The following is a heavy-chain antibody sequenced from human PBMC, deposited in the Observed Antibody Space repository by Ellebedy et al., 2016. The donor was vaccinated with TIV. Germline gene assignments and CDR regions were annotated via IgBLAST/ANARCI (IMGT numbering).Heavy chain of an antibody. V-gene: IGHV3-30*02. Sequence: GESLKISCAASGFTFSSYGMHWVRQAPGKGLEWVAFIRYDGSQKYYADPVKGRFPISRDNSKNTLYLQMNSLRAEDTAVYYCARDHVGDGYNRAFDIWGQGTMVTVSS. CDR2: IRYDGSQK. CDR3: ARDHVGDGYNRAFDI. CDR1: GFTFSSYG. J-gene: IGHJ3*02. D-gene: IGHD5-24*01.